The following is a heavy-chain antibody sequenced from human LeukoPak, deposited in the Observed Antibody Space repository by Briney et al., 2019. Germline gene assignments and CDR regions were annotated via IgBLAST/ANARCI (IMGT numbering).Heavy chain of an antibody. CDR2: INPDGSGK. J-gene: IGHJ4*02. Sequence: GGSLGLSCEASGFSLSTYWMNWVRQVPGKGLDWVANINPDGSGKRYVDSVKGRFTIARDNADNSLSLQMNSLRAEDTAVYYCASWGAGGNSWGQGTLVTVSS. CDR3: ASWGAGGNS. V-gene: IGHV3-7*01. D-gene: IGHD3-16*01. CDR1: GFSLSTYW.